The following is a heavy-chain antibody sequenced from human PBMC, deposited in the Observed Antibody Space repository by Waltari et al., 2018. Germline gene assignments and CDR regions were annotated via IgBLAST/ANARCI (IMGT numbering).Heavy chain of an antibody. Sequence: QVQLVQSGAEVKKPGSSVKVSCKASGGTFSSYAISWVRQAPGQGLEWMGRIIPILGIANYAEKCQGRVTITADKSTSTAYMELSSLRSEDTAVYYCASSPTIVVVPAASDGMDVWGQGTTVTVSS. CDR1: GGTFSSYA. J-gene: IGHJ6*02. CDR3: ASSPTIVVVPAASDGMDV. D-gene: IGHD2-2*01. V-gene: IGHV1-69*09. CDR2: IIPILGIA.